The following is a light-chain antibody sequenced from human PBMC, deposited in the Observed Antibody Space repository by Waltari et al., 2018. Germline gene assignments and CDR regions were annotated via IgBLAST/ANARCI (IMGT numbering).Light chain of an antibody. CDR1: SSDVGGYHY. CDR3: SSYAGFNNFVV. J-gene: IGLJ2*01. CDR2: EVS. Sequence: QSALTQPPSASGPPGQSVPISCPGPSSDVGGYHYVSWYQHHPGKAPKLMIYEVSKRPSGVPDRFSGSKSGNTASLTVSGLQAEDEADYYCSSYAGFNNFVVFGGGTSVTVL. V-gene: IGLV2-8*01.